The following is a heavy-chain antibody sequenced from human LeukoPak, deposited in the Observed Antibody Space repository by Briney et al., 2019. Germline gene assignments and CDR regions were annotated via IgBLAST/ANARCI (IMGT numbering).Heavy chain of an antibody. J-gene: IGHJ6*03. V-gene: IGHV3-20*04. CDR1: GFTFDDYG. D-gene: IGHD6-19*01. CDR3: ARLTRRGRVAAYYYYYYMDV. Sequence: RSGGSLRLSCAASGFTFDDYGMSWVRQAPGKGLEWVSGINWNGGSTGYADSVKGRFTISRDNAKNSLYLQMNSLRAEDTALYYCARLTRRGRVAAYYYYYYMDVWGKGTTVTVSS. CDR2: INWNGGST.